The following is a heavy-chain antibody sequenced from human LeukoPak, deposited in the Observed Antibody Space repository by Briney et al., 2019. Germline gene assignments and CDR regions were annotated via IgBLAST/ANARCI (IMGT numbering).Heavy chain of an antibody. CDR1: GFTFSSYG. CDR3: ARDRSYDFWSGYSTPDY. Sequence: GGSLRLSCTASGFTFSSYGMHWVRQAPGKGLEWVAVIWYDGSNKYYADSVKGRFTISRDNSKNTLDLQMNSLRAEDTAVYYCARDRSYDFWSGYSTPDYWGQGTLVTVSS. V-gene: IGHV3-33*01. J-gene: IGHJ4*02. CDR2: IWYDGSNK. D-gene: IGHD3-3*01.